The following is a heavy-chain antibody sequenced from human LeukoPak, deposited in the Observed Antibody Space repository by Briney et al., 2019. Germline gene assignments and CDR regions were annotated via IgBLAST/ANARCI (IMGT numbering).Heavy chain of an antibody. D-gene: IGHD4-11*01. CDR3: VRDSYSNYFDY. CDR1: GFTFTSYS. Sequence: GGSLRLSCAASGFTFTSYSMNRVRQAPGEGLEWVSFISSSSSYIDYADSVKGRFTISRDNAKNSLYLQMNSLRAEDTAVYYCVRDSYSNYFDYWGQGTLVTVSS. J-gene: IGHJ4*02. V-gene: IGHV3-21*01. CDR2: ISSSSSYI.